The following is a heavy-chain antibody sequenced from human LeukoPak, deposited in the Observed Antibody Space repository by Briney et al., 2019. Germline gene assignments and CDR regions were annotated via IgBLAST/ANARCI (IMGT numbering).Heavy chain of an antibody. J-gene: IGHJ3*02. CDR2: IYYSGST. V-gene: IGHV4-59*08. CDR1: GGSISSYY. D-gene: IGHD1-26*01. Sequence: PSETLSLTCTVSGGSISSYYWSWIRQPPGKGLEWIGYIYYSGSTNYNPSLKSRVTISVDTSKNQFSLKLSSVTAADTAVYYCARQVGAGDAFDIWGQGTMVTVSS. CDR3: ARQVGAGDAFDI.